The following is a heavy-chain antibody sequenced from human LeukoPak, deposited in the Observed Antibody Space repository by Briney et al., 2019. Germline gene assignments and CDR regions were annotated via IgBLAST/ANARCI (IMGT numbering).Heavy chain of an antibody. CDR1: GGSISSYY. CDR3: ARGTSFTITMVRGVIRPTGWFDP. J-gene: IGHJ5*02. V-gene: IGHV4-39*07. CDR2: IFYSGST. D-gene: IGHD3-10*01. Sequence: PSETLSLTCTVSGGSISSYYWGWVRQPPGKGLEWIGNIFYSGSTYYSPSLKSRVTISVDTSKNQFSLKLSSVTAADTAVYYCARGTSFTITMVRGVIRPTGWFDPWGQGTLVTVSS.